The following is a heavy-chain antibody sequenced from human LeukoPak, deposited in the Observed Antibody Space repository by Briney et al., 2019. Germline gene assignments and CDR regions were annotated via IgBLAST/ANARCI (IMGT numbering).Heavy chain of an antibody. CDR2: IYHSGST. V-gene: IGHV4-30-2*01. CDR3: ASTRRSGSYSHPFDY. D-gene: IGHD3-10*01. CDR1: GGSISSGGYY. Sequence: SQILSLTCTVSGGSISSGGYYWSWIRQPPGKGLEWIGHIYHSGSTYYNPSLKSRVTISVDRSKNQFSLKLSSVTAADTAVYYCASTRRSGSYSHPFDYWGQGTLVTVSS. J-gene: IGHJ4*02.